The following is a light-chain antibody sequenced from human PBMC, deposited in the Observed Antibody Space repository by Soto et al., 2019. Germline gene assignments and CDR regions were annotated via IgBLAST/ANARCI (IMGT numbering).Light chain of an antibody. J-gene: IGLJ1*01. Sequence: QSVLAQPASVSWSPGQSITISGTGTSSDVGGYDYVSLYQLHPGKAPKLMIFEVSNRPSGVSYRFSGSKSGNTASLTISGLQAEDEADYFCSSYSISTAYLFGTGTKVTVL. CDR2: EVS. CDR3: SSYSISTAYL. CDR1: SSDVGGYDY. V-gene: IGLV2-14*01.